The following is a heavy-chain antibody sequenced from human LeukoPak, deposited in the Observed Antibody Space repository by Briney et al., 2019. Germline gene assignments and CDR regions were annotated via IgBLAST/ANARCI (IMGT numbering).Heavy chain of an antibody. V-gene: IGHV3-9*01. CDR1: GSTFGDYA. J-gene: IGHJ3*01. Sequence: PAGSLRLSCTVYGSTFGDYAWRWVRQAPGKGLEWVSGIYWSGRTIAYADSVKGRFTISRDNAKNSLFLQMNSLTTEDTAFYYCSKERALGELNDAFDLWGPGTLVTVSS. D-gene: IGHD3-10*01. CDR3: SKERALGELNDAFDL. CDR2: IYWSGRTI.